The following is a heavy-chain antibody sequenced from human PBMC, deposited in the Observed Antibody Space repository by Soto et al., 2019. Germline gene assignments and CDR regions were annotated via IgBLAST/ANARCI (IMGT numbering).Heavy chain of an antibody. Sequence: SETLSLTCAVSGGSISSSNWWSWVRQPPGKGLEWIGEIYHSGSTNYNPSPKSLVTITVDKSQKKYYLKLSSVSAADQAVYYCARDRNWKGDYGVGVWGQGTKVNVSS. CDR2: IYHSGST. CDR1: GGSISSSNW. J-gene: IGHJ6*02. CDR3: ARDRNWKGDYGVGV. V-gene: IGHV4-4*02. D-gene: IGHD1-1*01.